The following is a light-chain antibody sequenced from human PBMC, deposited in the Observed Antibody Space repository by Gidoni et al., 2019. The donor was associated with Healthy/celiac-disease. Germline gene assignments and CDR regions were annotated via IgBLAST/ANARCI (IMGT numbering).Light chain of an antibody. J-gene: IGKJ1*01. V-gene: IGKV3-11*01. CDR1: QSVSSY. CDR2: DAS. CDR3: QQRSNWPPSWT. Sequence: EIVLTQSPATLSLSPGERATLSCRASQSVSSYFAWYQHKPGQAPRLLIYDASNRATGIPARFSGSGSGTDFTLTISSLEPEDFAVYYCQQRSNWPPSWTFGQGTKVEIK.